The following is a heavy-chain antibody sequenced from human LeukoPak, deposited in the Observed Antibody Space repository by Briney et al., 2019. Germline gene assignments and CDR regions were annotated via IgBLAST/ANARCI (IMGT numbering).Heavy chain of an antibody. J-gene: IGHJ4*02. Sequence: GASLQISCKGSGYIFTSYWIGWVRQMPGKGLEGMGIIYPGDSDTRYSPSFQGQVTISADKSISTAYLQWSSLKASDTAMYYCARQPSGIVGATTVDYWGQGTLVTVSS. CDR1: GYIFTSYW. CDR3: ARQPSGIVGATTVDY. D-gene: IGHD1-26*01. V-gene: IGHV5-51*01. CDR2: IYPGDSDT.